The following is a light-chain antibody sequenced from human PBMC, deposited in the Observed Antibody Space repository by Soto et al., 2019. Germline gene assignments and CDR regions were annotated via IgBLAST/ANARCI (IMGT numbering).Light chain of an antibody. CDR1: QSVGNN. CDR3: QQRGNWPPT. J-gene: IGKJ4*01. Sequence: EIVLTQSPATLSLSPGERATLSCRASQSVGNNLAWYQQKPGQAPGLLIYEASNRATGIPPRFSGSGSGTDFTLTISSLEPEDFAVYFCQQRGNWPPTFGGGTKVDI. V-gene: IGKV3-11*01. CDR2: EAS.